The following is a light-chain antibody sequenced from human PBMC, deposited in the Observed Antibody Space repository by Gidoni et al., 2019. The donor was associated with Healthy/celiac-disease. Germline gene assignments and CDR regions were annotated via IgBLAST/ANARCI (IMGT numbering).Light chain of an antibody. CDR1: QSISSY. J-gene: IGKJ2*02. CDR3: QQSYSTPPCT. CDR2: AAS. Sequence: DIQMTQSPSPLSASVRDRVTITSRASQSISSYLNWYQQKPGKAPKLLIYAASSLQSGVPARFSGSGSGTDFTLTISSLQPEDFATYYCQQSYSTPPCTFGQGTKLEIK. V-gene: IGKV1-39*01.